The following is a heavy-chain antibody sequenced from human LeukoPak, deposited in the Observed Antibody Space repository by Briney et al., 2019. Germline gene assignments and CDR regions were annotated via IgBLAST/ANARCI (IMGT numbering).Heavy chain of an antibody. Sequence: SETLSLTCTVSGVSVSSGSYYWSWIRQPPGKGLEWIGYIYYSGSTNYNPSLKSRVTISVDTSKNQFSLKLSSVTAADTAVYYCARTSSGYYYVREYYFDYWGQGTLVTVSS. CDR3: ARTSSGYYYVREYYFDY. D-gene: IGHD3-22*01. CDR2: IYYSGST. CDR1: GVSVSSGSYY. J-gene: IGHJ4*02. V-gene: IGHV4-61*01.